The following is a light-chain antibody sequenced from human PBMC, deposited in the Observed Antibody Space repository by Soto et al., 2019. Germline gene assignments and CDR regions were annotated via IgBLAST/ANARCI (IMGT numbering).Light chain of an antibody. J-gene: IGKJ2*01. Sequence: EIVMTQSPATLSVSPGERATLSCRASQSVSSNLAWYQQKPGQAPRLLIYGASTRATGMPARFSGSGSGTEFTLTISSLPSEDFAVYYCQQYNNWPPYTFGQGTKLEIK. CDR2: GAS. CDR3: QQYNNWPPYT. V-gene: IGKV3D-15*01. CDR1: QSVSSN.